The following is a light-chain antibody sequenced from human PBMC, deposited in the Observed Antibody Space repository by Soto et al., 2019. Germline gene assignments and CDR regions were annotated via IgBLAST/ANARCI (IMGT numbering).Light chain of an antibody. V-gene: IGLV2-14*01. J-gene: IGLJ2*01. CDR2: DVS. CDR1: SSDVGGYNY. Sequence: QSVLTQPASVSGSPGQSITIPCTGTSSDVGGYNYVSWYQQYPGQAPKLMIYDVSNRPSGVSNRFSASKSGNTASLTISGLQAEDEANYYCSSYTSSSTLVVFGGGTKVTVL. CDR3: SSYTSSSTLVV.